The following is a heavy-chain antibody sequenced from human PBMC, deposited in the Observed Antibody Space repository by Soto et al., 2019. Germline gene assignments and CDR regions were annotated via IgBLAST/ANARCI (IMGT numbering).Heavy chain of an antibody. CDR2: IYHSGYT. D-gene: IGHD1-7*01. CDR1: GGSISSGGYA. CDR3: ARDSLTGNYFVP. J-gene: IGHJ5*02. Sequence: QMRLQESGSGLVKPSQTLSLTCAVSGGSISSGGYAWNWIRQPPGKGLEWIGYIYHSGYTSYNPSLKNRVTISADKSKNPFSLTLSFVTAADTAVYYCARDSLTGNYFVPWGQGTLVTVSS. V-gene: IGHV4-30-2*01.